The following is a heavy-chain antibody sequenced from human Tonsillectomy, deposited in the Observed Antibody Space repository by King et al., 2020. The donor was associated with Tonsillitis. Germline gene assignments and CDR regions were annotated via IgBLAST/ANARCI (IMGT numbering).Heavy chain of an antibody. CDR1: GGTFSSYA. J-gene: IGHJ4*02. Sequence: QLVQSGAEVKKPGSSVKVSCKASGGTFSSYAISWVRQAPGQGLEWMGRIIPILGIANYAQKFQGRVTITADKSTSTAYMELSSLRSEDTAVYYCARSVEATKETQHFDYWGQGTLVTVSS. D-gene: IGHD1-26*01. V-gene: IGHV1-69*09. CDR2: IIPILGIA. CDR3: ARSVEATKETQHFDY.